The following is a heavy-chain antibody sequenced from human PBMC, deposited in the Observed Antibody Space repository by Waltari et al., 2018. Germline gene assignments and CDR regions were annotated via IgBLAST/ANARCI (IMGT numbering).Heavy chain of an antibody. CDR3: ARRTANTRFDP. D-gene: IGHD5-18*01. Sequence: QVHLEQSGAELKKPGASVKVSCKASGYTFTTYSITWVRQAPGQGLEWMGWNSAYNGKTNYAQKFQGRVTMTTDTSTNTAYMELKSLRSDDTAMYYCARRTANTRFDPWGQGSLVTVSS. V-gene: IGHV1-18*04. CDR2: NSAYNGKT. CDR1: GYTFTTYS. J-gene: IGHJ5*02.